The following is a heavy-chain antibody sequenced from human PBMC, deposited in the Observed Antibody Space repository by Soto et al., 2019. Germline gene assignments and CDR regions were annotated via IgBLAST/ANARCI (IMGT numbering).Heavy chain of an antibody. Sequence: EVQLVESGGGLVQPGGSLRLSCAASGFTLSSYSMNWVRQAPGKGLEWVSYISGSSSTIYYADSVKGRFTISRDNAKNSLFLQMNSLSNEDTAVYYCARKRLGESYPLDYWGQRTLVAVSS. CDR3: ARKRLGESYPLDY. CDR1: GFTLSSYS. CDR2: ISGSSSTI. V-gene: IGHV3-48*02. D-gene: IGHD1-26*01. J-gene: IGHJ4*02.